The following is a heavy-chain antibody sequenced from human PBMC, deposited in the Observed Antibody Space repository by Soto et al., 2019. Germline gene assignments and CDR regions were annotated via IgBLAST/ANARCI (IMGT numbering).Heavy chain of an antibody. V-gene: IGHV3-53*01. CDR3: ARARCGPHFNWFDP. D-gene: IGHD2-21*01. CDR2: IYSGGST. Sequence: EVQLVESGGGLIQPGGSLRLSCAASGFTVSSNYMSWVRQAPGKGLEWVSVIYSGGSTYYADSVKGRFTISRDNSKNTLYLQMNSLRAEDTAVDYCARARCGPHFNWFDPCCQGTLVTVSS. CDR1: GFTVSSNY. J-gene: IGHJ5*02.